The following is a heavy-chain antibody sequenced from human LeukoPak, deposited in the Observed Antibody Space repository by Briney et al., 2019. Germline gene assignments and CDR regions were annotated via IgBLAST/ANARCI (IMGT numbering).Heavy chain of an antibody. D-gene: IGHD3-22*01. J-gene: IGHJ4*02. V-gene: IGHV4-59*01. CDR2: IYYSGST. Sequence: SETLSLTCTVSGGSISSFYWSWIRQPPGKGLEWIGYIYYSGSTNYNPSLKSRVTISVDTSKNQFSLKLNSVTAADTAVYYCAREDLNYYDSSGYFSYFDYWGQGTLVTVSS. CDR1: GGSISSFY. CDR3: AREDLNYYDSSGYFSYFDY.